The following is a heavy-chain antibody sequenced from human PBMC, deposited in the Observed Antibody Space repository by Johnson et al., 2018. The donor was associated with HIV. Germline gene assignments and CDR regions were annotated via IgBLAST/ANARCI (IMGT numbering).Heavy chain of an antibody. Sequence: VQPVESGGGVVKPGGSLSLSCAVSGFTFSDHYMRWIRQTPGKVLQWVSYISGSGSIVYSTDSVRGRVTISRDNTKNSLYLQMNSLRAEDTALYYCAKSRGRGPGDAFDIWGQGTMVTVSS. CDR2: ISGSGSIV. CDR3: AKSRGRGPGDAFDI. D-gene: IGHD3-10*01. J-gene: IGHJ3*02. V-gene: IGHV3-11*01. CDR1: GFTFSDHY.